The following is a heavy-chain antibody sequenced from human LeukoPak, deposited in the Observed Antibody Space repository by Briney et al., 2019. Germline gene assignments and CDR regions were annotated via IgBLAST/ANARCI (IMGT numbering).Heavy chain of an antibody. D-gene: IGHD2-2*01. CDR1: GGSISSYY. Sequence: SETLSLTCTVSGGSISSYYWSWIRQPPGKGLEWIGYIYYSGSTNYNPSLKSRVTMSVDTSKNQFSLKLSSVTAADTAVYYCARGHCSSTSCLFDYWGQGTLVTVSS. CDR2: IYYSGST. V-gene: IGHV4-59*01. CDR3: ARGHCSSTSCLFDY. J-gene: IGHJ4*02.